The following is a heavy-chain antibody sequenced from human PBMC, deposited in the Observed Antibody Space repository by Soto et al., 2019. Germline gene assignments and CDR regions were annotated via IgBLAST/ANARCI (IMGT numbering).Heavy chain of an antibody. CDR1: GVSFSGYY. D-gene: IGHD3-10*01. V-gene: IGHV4-34*01. J-gene: IGHJ6*02. CDR3: ASITMVRGVIFDYGMDV. CDR2: INHSGST. Sequence: SETLSLTCAVYGVSFSGYYWSWIRQPPGKGLEWIGEINHSGSTNYNPSLKSRVTISVDTSKNQFSLKLSSVTAADTAVYYCASITMVRGVIFDYGMDVWGQGTTVTVSS.